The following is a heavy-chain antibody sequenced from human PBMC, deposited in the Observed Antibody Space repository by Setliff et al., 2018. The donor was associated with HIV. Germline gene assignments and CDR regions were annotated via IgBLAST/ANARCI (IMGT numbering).Heavy chain of an antibody. CDR3: AKGYTYFDY. CDR1: GFTFNTCA. J-gene: IGHJ4*02. V-gene: IGHV3-30*04. Sequence: GGSLRLSCTGSGFTFNTCAMNWVRQAPGKGLEWVAVISYDGNIKYYADSVKGRFTISRDKSKNTPYLQVNSLRAADTAVYYCAKGYTYFDYWGQGTPVTVSS. D-gene: IGHD1-1*01. CDR2: ISYDGNIK.